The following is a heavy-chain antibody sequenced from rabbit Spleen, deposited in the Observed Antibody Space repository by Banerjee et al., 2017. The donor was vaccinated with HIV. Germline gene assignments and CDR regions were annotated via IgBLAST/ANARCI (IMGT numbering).Heavy chain of an antibody. V-gene: IGHV1S45*01. CDR3: ARNYVNAFDP. Sequence: QEQLVESGGGLVQPEGSLTLTCKASGFDFSSSYWICWVRQAPGKGLEWVACIDTSDGDTDYANWPKGRFTISKASSTTVTLQMTSLTAADTATYFCARNYVNAFDPWGPGTLVTVS. D-gene: IGHD1-1*01. J-gene: IGHJ2*01. CDR1: GFDFSSSYW. CDR2: IDTSDGDT.